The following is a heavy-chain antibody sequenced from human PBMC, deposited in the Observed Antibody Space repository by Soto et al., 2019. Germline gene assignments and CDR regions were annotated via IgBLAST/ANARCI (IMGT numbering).Heavy chain of an antibody. Sequence: EVQLLESGGGLVQPGGSLRLSCAASGFTFSSYAMSWVRQAPGKGLEWVSAISGSGGSTYYADSVKGRLTISRDNSKNTLYLQMNSLRAEDTAVYYCASANYYGSGGRFDPWGQGTLVTVSS. J-gene: IGHJ5*02. D-gene: IGHD3-10*01. CDR3: ASANYYGSGGRFDP. CDR1: GFTFSSYA. CDR2: ISGSGGST. V-gene: IGHV3-23*01.